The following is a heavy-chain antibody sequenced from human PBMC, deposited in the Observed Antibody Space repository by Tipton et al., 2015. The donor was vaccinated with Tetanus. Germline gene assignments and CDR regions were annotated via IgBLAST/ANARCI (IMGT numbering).Heavy chain of an antibody. CDR1: GFTFGSYE. Sequence: SLRLSCAASGFTFGSYEMNWVRQAPGKGLEWVSYITSSGSAIYYADSVRGRLTISRDNAKNSLYLHMKSLRVGDTAVYYCSRGVQPFLGGGTPFFFDSRGPVTLVSFSS. CDR3: SRGVQPFLGGGTPFFFDS. V-gene: IGHV3-48*03. D-gene: IGHD3-3*02. J-gene: IGHJ4*01. CDR2: ITSSGSAI.